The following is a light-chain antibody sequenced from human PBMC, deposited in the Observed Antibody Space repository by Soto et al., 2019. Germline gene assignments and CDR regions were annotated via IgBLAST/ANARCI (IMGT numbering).Light chain of an antibody. V-gene: IGKV3-11*01. J-gene: IGKJ5*01. CDR2: DAS. CDR1: QSVTTY. CDR3: QQRSKWPPEIT. Sequence: ETVLTQSPATLSLSPGERATLSCRASQSVTTYLAWYQQKPGQAPRLLIYDASTRAIGIPARFSGSGSGTDFTLNITSLDPEDFAVYYCQQRSKWPPEITFGQGTRLEIK.